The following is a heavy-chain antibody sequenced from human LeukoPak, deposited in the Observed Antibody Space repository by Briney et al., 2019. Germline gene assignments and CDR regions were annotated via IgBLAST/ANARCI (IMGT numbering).Heavy chain of an antibody. CDR1: GGSISSSNW. CDR3: ARHGRDIVVVPTAHAFDI. V-gene: IGHV4-4*02. CDR2: IYHSGST. Sequence: SETLSLTCAVSGGSISSSNWWSWFRPPPGKGLEWIGEIYHSGSTNYNPSLKSRVTISVDTSKNQFSLKLSSVTAADTAVYYCARHGRDIVVVPTAHAFDIWGQGTMVTVSS. D-gene: IGHD2-2*01. J-gene: IGHJ3*02.